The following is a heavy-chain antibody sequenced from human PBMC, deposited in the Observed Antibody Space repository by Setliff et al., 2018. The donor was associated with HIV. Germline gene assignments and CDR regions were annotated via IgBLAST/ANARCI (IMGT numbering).Heavy chain of an antibody. Sequence: SETLSLTCTVSGGSITSGGYNWIWIRQHPEKGLEWIGYVDFGFRRYYNPSLKSQVIISVYTPKHQFFLTFNSVTAADTAVYYCATDRGGRYLDDWGQGAPVTVSS. CDR3: ATDRGGRYLDD. V-gene: IGHV4-31*01. J-gene: IGHJ4*02. CDR2: VDFGFRR. CDR1: GGSITSGGYN. D-gene: IGHD3-10*01.